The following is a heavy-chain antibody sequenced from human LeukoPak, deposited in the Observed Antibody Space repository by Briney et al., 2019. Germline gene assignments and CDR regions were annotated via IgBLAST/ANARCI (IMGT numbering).Heavy chain of an antibody. D-gene: IGHD2-2*01. CDR1: GGTFSSYA. V-gene: IGHV1-69*13. CDR2: IVPIFGTA. J-gene: IGHJ4*02. Sequence: ASVRVSCKASGGTFSSYAISWVRQAPGQGLEWMGGIVPIFGTANYAQKFQGRVTITADESTSTAYMELSSLRSEDTAVYYCARGQGSTSCYWWGQGTLVTVSS. CDR3: ARGQGSTSCYW.